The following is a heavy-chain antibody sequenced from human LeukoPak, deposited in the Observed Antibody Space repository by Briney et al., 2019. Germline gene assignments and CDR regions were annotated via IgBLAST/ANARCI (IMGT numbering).Heavy chain of an antibody. J-gene: IGHJ4*02. CDR3: AKGRHYYDSSGYYYDYFDY. CDR1: GGTFSSYA. Sequence: AVKDSRMASGGTFSSYAISWVRQAPAQGVEWMGGIFPILGIANNAQKFEGIVTITADKSTSTAYMELSSLRSKDTAVYYCAKGRHYYDSSGYYYDYFDYWGQGTLVTVSS. D-gene: IGHD3-22*01. CDR2: IFPILGIA. V-gene: IGHV1-69*10.